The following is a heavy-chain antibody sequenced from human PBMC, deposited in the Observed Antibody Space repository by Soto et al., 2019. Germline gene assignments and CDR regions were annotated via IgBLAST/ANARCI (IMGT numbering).Heavy chain of an antibody. Sequence: SETLSLTCAVYGGSFSGYYWSWIRQPPGKGLEWIGEINHSGSTNYNPSLKSRVTISVDTSKNQFSLKLSSVTAADTAVYYCARRQVFAYYYYGMDVWGQGTTVTVSS. CDR3: ARRQVFAYYYYGMDV. CDR1: GGSFSGYY. J-gene: IGHJ6*02. CDR2: INHSGST. V-gene: IGHV4-34*01. D-gene: IGHD2-21*01.